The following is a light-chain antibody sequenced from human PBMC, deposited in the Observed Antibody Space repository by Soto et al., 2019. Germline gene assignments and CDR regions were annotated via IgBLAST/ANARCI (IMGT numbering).Light chain of an antibody. Sequence: EIVLTQSPATLSLSPGERATLSCRASQSVRSYLAWYQQKPGQAPRLLIYDASNRATGIPARFSGSVSGTDFTLTISSLEPEDFAVYYCRQRSDCPYTVAQGTKLEIK. V-gene: IGKV3-11*01. CDR2: DAS. CDR3: RQRSDCPYT. J-gene: IGKJ2*01. CDR1: QSVRSY.